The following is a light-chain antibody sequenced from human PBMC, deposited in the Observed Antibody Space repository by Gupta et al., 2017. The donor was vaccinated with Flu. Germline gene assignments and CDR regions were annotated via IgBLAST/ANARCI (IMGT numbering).Light chain of an antibody. V-gene: IGKV1-13*02. J-gene: IGKJ4*01. CDR3: QRGNTSSLT. CDR1: QGIRRA. CDR2: DAS. Sequence: AIHFTQFPYSLSASVAYRVTITCPACQGIRRALAWYHQKPGKAPKLLLYDASGSEIAVPSRFSGSGSGTYFTLTISSLQPKHFATYYCQRGNTSSLTFGGWSNVRMK.